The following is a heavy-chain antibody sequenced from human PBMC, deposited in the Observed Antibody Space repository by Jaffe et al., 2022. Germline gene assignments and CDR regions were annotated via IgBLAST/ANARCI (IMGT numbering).Heavy chain of an antibody. J-gene: IGHJ6*03. CDR2: IRYDGSNK. D-gene: IGHD3-10*01. CDR1: GFTFSSYG. Sequence: QVQLVESGGGVVQPGGSLRLSCAASGFTFSSYGMHWVRQAPGKGLEWVAFIRYDGSNKYYADSVKGRFTISRDNSKNTLYLQMNSLRAEDTAVYYCAKFEGTMVRGVPNYYYYYYMDVWGKGTTVTVSS. V-gene: IGHV3-30*02. CDR3: AKFEGTMVRGVPNYYYYYYMDV.